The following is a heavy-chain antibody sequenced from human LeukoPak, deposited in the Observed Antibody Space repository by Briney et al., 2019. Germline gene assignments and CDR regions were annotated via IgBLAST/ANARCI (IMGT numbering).Heavy chain of an antibody. CDR3: ARCNNWNGYYYYYMDV. Sequence: PSETLSLTCTVSGGSISSYYWSWIRQPPGKGLEWIGYIYYSGSTNYNPSLKSRVTISVDTSKNQFSLKLSSVTAADTAVYYCARCNNWNGYYYYYMDVWGKGTAVTVSS. V-gene: IGHV4-59*08. J-gene: IGHJ6*03. D-gene: IGHD1-20*01. CDR1: GGSISSYY. CDR2: IYYSGST.